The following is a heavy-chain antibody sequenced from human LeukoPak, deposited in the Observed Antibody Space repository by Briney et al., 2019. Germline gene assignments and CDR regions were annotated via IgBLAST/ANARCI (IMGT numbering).Heavy chain of an antibody. CDR1: GFTFSNHV. D-gene: IGHD7-27*01. Sequence: GGSLRLSCAASGFTFSNHVMHWVRQAPGEGPEWVSGISGSGDSSYYADSVKGRFTVSRDNSKSTLYLQMYSLRSEDTAVYYCANPWGPGWYFDLWGRGTLVTVSS. J-gene: IGHJ2*01. CDR3: ANPWGPGWYFDL. V-gene: IGHV3-23*01. CDR2: ISGSGDSS.